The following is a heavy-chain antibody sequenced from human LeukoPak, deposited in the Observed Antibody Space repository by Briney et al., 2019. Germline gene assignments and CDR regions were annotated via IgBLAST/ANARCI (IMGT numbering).Heavy chain of an antibody. CDR1: GFTFSSYS. Sequence: PGGSLRLSCAASGFTFSSYSMNWVRQAPGKGLEWVSSISSSSSYIYYADSVKGRFTISRDNAKNSLYLQMNSLRAEDTAVYYCARAGGAAAGGDYWGQGTLVTVSS. D-gene: IGHD6-13*01. CDR3: ARAGGAAAGGDY. V-gene: IGHV3-21*01. CDR2: ISSSSSYI. J-gene: IGHJ4*02.